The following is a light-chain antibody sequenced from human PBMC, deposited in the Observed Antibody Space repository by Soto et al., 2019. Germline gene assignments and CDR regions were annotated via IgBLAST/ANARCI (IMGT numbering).Light chain of an antibody. J-gene: IGLJ1*01. CDR2: GVS. V-gene: IGLV2-14*03. CDR3: GLFTSISTLV. Sequence: QSVLTQPASVSGSPGQSITISCTGTSGDVGGYNYVAWYQHHPGKAPKLMIYGVSNRPSGVSNRFSGSKSGNTASLTMSGLQAEDEADYYCGLFTSISTLVFGSGTKLTVL. CDR1: SGDVGGYNY.